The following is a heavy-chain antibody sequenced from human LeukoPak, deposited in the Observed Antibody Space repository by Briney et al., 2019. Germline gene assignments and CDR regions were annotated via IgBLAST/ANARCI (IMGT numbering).Heavy chain of an antibody. CDR3: ARGPPYYYYYMDV. V-gene: IGHV4-31*03. CDR1: GGSISTGDYY. J-gene: IGHJ6*03. CDR2: IYYSGST. Sequence: SETLSLTCTVSGGSISTGDYYWSWIRQHPGKGLGWIGYIYYSGSTYYNPSLQSRVTISVDTSKNQFSLKLSSVTAADTAVYYCARGPPYYYYYMDVWGKGTTVTVSS.